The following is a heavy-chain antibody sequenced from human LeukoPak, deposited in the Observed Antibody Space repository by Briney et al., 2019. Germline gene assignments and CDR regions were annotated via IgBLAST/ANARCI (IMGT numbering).Heavy chain of an antibody. V-gene: IGHV3-48*01. J-gene: IGHJ4*02. Sequence: PGGSLRLSCAASGFTFSSYSMNWVRQAPGKGLEWVSYISSSSSTIYYADSVKGRFTISRDNAKNSLYLQMNSLRAEVTAVYYCARDRAGPHFDYWGQGTLVTVSS. CDR2: ISSSSSTI. CDR3: ARDRAGPHFDY. D-gene: IGHD6-13*01. CDR1: GFTFSSYS.